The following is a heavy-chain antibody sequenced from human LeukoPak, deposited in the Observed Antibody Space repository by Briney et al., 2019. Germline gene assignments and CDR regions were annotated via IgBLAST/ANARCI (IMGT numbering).Heavy chain of an antibody. CDR1: GFTFSSYG. J-gene: IGHJ4*02. V-gene: IGHV3-33*06. D-gene: IGHD3-16*02. Sequence: PGRSLRLSCAASGFTFSSYGMHWVRQAPGKGLEWVAVIWYDGSNKYYADSVKGRFTISSDNSKNTLYLQMNSLGAEDTAVYYCAKSRRDYVWGSYPDSYWGQGTVVTVSS. CDR2: IWYDGSNK. CDR3: AKSRRDYVWGSYPDSY.